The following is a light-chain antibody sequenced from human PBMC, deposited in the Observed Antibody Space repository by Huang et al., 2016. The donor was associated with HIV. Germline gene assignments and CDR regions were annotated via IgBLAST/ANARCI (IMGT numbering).Light chain of an antibody. Sequence: EIVMTQSPATLSASPGERVTLSCRASQSVSSSLAWFQQKPGQPPRLLIYGASTRATGTPPRFSGSGSGTEFTLTINSLQSEDFAFYYCQQYNNWPPDPTFGQGTKLDI. CDR2: GAS. CDR1: QSVSSS. CDR3: QQYNNWPPDPT. J-gene: IGKJ2*01. V-gene: IGKV3-15*01.